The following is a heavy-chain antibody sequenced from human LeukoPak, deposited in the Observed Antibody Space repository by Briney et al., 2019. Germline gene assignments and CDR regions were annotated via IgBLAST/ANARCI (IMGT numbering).Heavy chain of an antibody. CDR3: AKFVIVGATTNYYFDY. CDR2: ISYDGSNK. Sequence: GGSLRLSCVASGFTFSRYLMHWVRQAPGMGLEWVASISYDGSNKFYADSVKGRLTISRDNSKNTLYLQMNSLRAEDTAVYYCAKFVIVGATTNYYFDYWGQGTLVTVSS. V-gene: IGHV3-30-3*02. CDR1: GFTFSRYL. J-gene: IGHJ4*02. D-gene: IGHD1-26*01.